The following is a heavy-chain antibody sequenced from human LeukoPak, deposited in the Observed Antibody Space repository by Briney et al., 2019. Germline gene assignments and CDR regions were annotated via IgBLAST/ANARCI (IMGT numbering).Heavy chain of an antibody. CDR1: GITFSSYA. CDR3: AGGSYVWRYFDY. D-gene: IGHD3-16*01. J-gene: IGHJ4*02. V-gene: IGHV3-30-3*01. Sequence: GRSLRLSCAASGITFSSYARHWVRQAPGKGLEWVAVISYDGSDKYYTDSVKGRFTISRDNSENTLYLQMNSLRSDDTAVYFCAGGSYVWRYFDYWGQGTLVTVSS. CDR2: ISYDGSDK.